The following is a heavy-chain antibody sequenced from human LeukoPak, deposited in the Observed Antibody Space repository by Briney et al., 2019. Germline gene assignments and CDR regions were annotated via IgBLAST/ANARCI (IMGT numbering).Heavy chain of an antibody. D-gene: IGHD3-10*01. J-gene: IGHJ3*02. CDR3: ARESPLLWGAFDI. CDR1: GGSISSGSYY. V-gene: IGHV4-61*02. CDR2: IYTSGST. Sequence: SETLSLTCTVSGGSISSGSYYWSWIRQPAGKGLEWIGRIYTSGSTNYNPSLKSRVTISVDTSKNQLSLKLSSVTAADTAVYYCARESPLLWGAFDIWGQGTMVTVSS.